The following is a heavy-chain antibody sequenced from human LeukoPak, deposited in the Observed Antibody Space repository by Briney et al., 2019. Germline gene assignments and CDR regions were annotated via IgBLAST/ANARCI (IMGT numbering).Heavy chain of an antibody. J-gene: IGHJ4*02. CDR1: GFTFNYAW. CDR3: ARDQYDTWSRRGNFDS. V-gene: IGHV3-7*03. Sequence: GGSLRLSRAASGFTFNYAWMSWVRQAPGKGLEWVANIKLDGSEKNYVDSVKGRFTISRDNTKNSLYLQMNSLRAEDTAVFYCARDQYDTWSRRGNFDSWGQGTLVIVSS. CDR2: IKLDGSEK. D-gene: IGHD3-3*01.